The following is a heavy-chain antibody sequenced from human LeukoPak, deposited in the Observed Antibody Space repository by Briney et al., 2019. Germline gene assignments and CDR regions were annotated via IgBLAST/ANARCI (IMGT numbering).Heavy chain of an antibody. D-gene: IGHD5-12*01. CDR3: ARGPSGYHNT. CDR2: INHYGST. V-gene: IGHV4-34*01. CDR1: GESLSNYY. J-gene: IGHJ4*02. Sequence: PSETLSLTCAVYGESLSNYYWSWIRQPPGKGLEWIGEINHYGSTNYNPSLKSRITISVDTSKNQFSLKLSSVTAADTAVYYCARGPSGYHNTGGQGTLVTVSS.